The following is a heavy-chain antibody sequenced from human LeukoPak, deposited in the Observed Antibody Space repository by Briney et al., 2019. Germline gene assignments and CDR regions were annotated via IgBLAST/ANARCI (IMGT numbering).Heavy chain of an antibody. J-gene: IGHJ4*02. V-gene: IGHV4-39*07. D-gene: IGHD2-2*03. Sequence: SETLSLTCTVSGGSISSSTYYWGWIRQPPGKGLDWIGNIYYSGNTYYNPSLTSRVTISVDTSKNQFSLKLSSVTAADTAVYYCARDGYLAVDYWGQGTLVTVSS. CDR1: GGSISSSTYY. CDR3: ARDGYLAVDY. CDR2: IYYSGNT.